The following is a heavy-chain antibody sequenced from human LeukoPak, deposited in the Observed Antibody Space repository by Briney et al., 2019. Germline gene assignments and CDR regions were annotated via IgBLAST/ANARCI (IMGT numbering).Heavy chain of an antibody. D-gene: IGHD3-3*01. V-gene: IGHV4-59*01. J-gene: IGHJ4*02. Sequence: TLSLTCTVSGGSISSYYWSWIRQPPGKGLEWIGYIYYSGSTNYNPSLKSRVTISVDTSKNQFSLKLSSVTAADTAVYYCARGPYDFWSGYLDYWGQGTLVTVSS. CDR3: ARGPYDFWSGYLDY. CDR2: IYYSGST. CDR1: GGSISSYY.